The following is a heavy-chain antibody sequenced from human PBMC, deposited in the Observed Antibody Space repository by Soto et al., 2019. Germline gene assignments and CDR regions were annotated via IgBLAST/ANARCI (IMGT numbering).Heavy chain of an antibody. Sequence: GGSLRLSCAASGFTFSSYAMHWVRQAPGKGLEWVAVISYDGSNKYYADSVKGRFTISRDNSKNTLYLQMNSLRAEDTAVYYCARDGRDGYTTGFDYWGQGTLVTVSS. CDR3: ARDGRDGYTTGFDY. V-gene: IGHV3-30-3*01. CDR2: ISYDGSNK. CDR1: GFTFSSYA. D-gene: IGHD2-21*01. J-gene: IGHJ4*02.